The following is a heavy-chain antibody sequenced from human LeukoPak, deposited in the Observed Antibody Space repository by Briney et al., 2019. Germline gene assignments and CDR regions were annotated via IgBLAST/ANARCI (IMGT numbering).Heavy chain of an antibody. V-gene: IGHV3-23*01. CDR1: GFTFSSYA. CDR2: ISDSGGST. J-gene: IGHJ3*02. D-gene: IGHD4-17*01. CDR3: ARDPNGDYIGAFEI. Sequence: PGGSLRLSCAASGFTFSSYAMNWVRRAPGKGLEWVSVISDSGGSTYYTDSVKGRFTISRDNSKNTLYLQMNSLRAEDTAVYYCARDPNGDYIGAFEIWGQGTMVTVSS.